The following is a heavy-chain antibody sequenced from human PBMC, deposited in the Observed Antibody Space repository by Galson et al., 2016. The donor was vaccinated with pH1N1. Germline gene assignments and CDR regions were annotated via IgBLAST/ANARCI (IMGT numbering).Heavy chain of an antibody. CDR1: GYTFTRYY. D-gene: IGHD1-26*01. Sequence: SVKVSCKASGYTFTRYYFHWVRQAPGQGLEWMGVIDPSDGGTTHAQKFQARVTMTRDTSTSTVYVEVYSLKSEDTAVYYCTRDLGRLRDYWGQGTLVTVSS. CDR3: TRDLGRLRDY. J-gene: IGHJ4*02. CDR2: IDPSDGGT. V-gene: IGHV1-46*03.